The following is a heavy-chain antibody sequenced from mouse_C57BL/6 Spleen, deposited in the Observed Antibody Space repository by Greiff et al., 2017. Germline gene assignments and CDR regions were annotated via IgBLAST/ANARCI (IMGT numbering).Heavy chain of an antibody. V-gene: IGHV5-4*01. CDR3: ARDRDGGRYFDV. CDR1: GFTFSSYA. Sequence: EVKLVESGGGLVKPGGSLKLSCAASGFTFSSYAMSWVRQTPEKRLEWVATISDGGSYTYYPDNVKGRFTISRDNAKNNLYLQMSHLKSEDTAMYYCARDRDGGRYFDVWGTGTTVTVSS. D-gene: IGHD3-3*01. CDR2: ISDGGSYT. J-gene: IGHJ1*03.